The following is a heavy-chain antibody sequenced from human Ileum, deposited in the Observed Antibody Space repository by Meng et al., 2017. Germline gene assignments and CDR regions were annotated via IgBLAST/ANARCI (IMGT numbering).Heavy chain of an antibody. CDR3: ARNDLAFWYFDL. V-gene: IGHV4-31*01. Sequence: VQLQESGPGLVRPSQTLSLPCIVSGVSISSNVNYWSWIRQHPGKGLEWLGYMYYSGSTYYNPSINTPITISLDTSKNQFSLRLDSVTAADTAVYFCARNDLAFWYFDLWGRGILVTVSS. J-gene: IGHJ2*01. CDR2: MYYSGST. D-gene: IGHD3-3*01. CDR1: GVSISSNVNY.